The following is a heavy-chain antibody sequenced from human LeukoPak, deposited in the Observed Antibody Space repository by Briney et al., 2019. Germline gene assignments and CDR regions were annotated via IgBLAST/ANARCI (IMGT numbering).Heavy chain of an antibody. V-gene: IGHV3-7*01. D-gene: IGHD3-22*01. J-gene: IGHJ3*02. CDR3: ARDISSGYYDAFDI. CDR2: IKPGGSEK. CDR1: EFTFSSYW. Sequence: GGSLRLSCAASEFTFSSYWMSWVRQAPGKGLEWVANIKPGGSEKYYVDSVMGRFTISRDNAQNSLYLQMNSLRAEDTAVYYCARDISSGYYDAFDIWGQGTMVTVSS.